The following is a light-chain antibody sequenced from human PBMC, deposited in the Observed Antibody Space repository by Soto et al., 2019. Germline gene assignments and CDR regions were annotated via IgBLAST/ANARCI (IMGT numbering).Light chain of an antibody. V-gene: IGKV1-5*03. CDR2: QAP. Sequence: DIQMTQSPSTLSASVGVRVTITCRASQSVRNWLAWYLQSPGTAPKLLTYQAPTLESGVPSRFSGSGSATEFTLTISSLQADDVRSYYYQQYTTYPWTFGQGTKVDIK. CDR3: QQYTTYPWT. J-gene: IGKJ1*01. CDR1: QSVRNW.